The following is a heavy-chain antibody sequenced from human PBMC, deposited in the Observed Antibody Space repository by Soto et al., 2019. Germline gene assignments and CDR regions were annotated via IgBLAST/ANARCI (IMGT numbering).Heavy chain of an antibody. V-gene: IGHV1-3*01. Sequence: ASVKVSCKASGYTFTSYAVHWVRQAPGQRLEWMGWINAGNGNTKYSQKFQGRVTITRDTSASTAYMELSSLRSEDTAVYYCAREACSSTSCYVYFDYWGQGTLVTVSS. CDR1: GYTFTSYA. D-gene: IGHD2-2*01. J-gene: IGHJ4*02. CDR2: INAGNGNT. CDR3: AREACSSTSCYVYFDY.